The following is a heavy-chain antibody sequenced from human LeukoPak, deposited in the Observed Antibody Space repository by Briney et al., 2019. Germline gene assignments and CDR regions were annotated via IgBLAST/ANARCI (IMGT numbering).Heavy chain of an antibody. Sequence: GGSLRLSCTASGFTLGSHDMHWVRQSPGQGLEWVAAVSSGFHAFFADSVQGRFTVSREDARNSLYLQMNSLRAGDTAVYYCVREARGYHYTYFDYWGQGTLVSVSS. J-gene: IGHJ4*02. CDR2: VSSGFHA. CDR3: VREARGYHYTYFDY. D-gene: IGHD5-18*01. V-gene: IGHV3-13*01. CDR1: GFTLGSHD.